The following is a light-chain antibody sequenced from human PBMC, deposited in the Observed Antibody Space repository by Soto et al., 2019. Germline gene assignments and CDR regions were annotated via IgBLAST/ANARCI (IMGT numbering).Light chain of an antibody. Sequence: DIVMTQSPDSLAVSLGERATINCKSSQSVLYSSNNKNYLAWYQQKPGQPPKLLIYWASTRESGVPDRFSGSGSGTDFTLTISSLQAEDVAVYSCQQYYSTHALFGQGNKLEIK. V-gene: IGKV4-1*01. J-gene: IGKJ2*01. CDR2: WAS. CDR3: QQYYSTHAL. CDR1: QSVLYSSNNKNY.